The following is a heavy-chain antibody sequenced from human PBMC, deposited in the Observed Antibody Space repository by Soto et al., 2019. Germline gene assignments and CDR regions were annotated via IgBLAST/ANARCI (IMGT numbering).Heavy chain of an antibody. D-gene: IGHD3-3*01. CDR3: ARGGGVGVAGSAAFDM. CDR1: GYPVTAYY. Sequence: QLHLVQSGAVVKKPGASVTVSCSASGYPVTAYYMHWVRQAPGRGLEWMGGINPATGAAKYTQTCEGRVTLTRDPSTSTVFMELRGLTSEDTAVFSCARGGGVGVAGSAAFDMWGQGTLVTVSS. CDR2: INPATGAA. J-gene: IGHJ3*02. V-gene: IGHV1-2*02.